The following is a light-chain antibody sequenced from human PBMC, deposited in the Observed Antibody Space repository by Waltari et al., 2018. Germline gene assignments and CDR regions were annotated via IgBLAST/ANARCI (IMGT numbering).Light chain of an antibody. CDR2: DAA. Sequence: EIVLTQSPGTLSLSPGERATLSCRASQSVSRNHLTWYQQKPGQAPRLLIYDAATRATVGPDRFGGSGSGTDFTLTISRLEPEDFAVYYCQQYGDSPPYTFGQGTRLEIK. CDR3: QQYGDSPPYT. V-gene: IGKV3-20*01. J-gene: IGKJ2*01. CDR1: QSVSRNH.